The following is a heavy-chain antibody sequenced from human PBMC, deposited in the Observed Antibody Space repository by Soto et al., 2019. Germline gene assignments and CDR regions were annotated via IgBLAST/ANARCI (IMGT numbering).Heavy chain of an antibody. CDR1: GFTFSSYG. J-gene: IGHJ4*02. D-gene: IGHD6-13*01. Sequence: PGGSLRLSCAASGFTFSSYGMHWVRQAPGKGLEWVAVISYDGSNKYYADSVKGRFTISRDNSKNTLNLQVNSLRAEDTAVYYCAKLDRIAVTGSLDYWGQGTLVTVSS. V-gene: IGHV3-30*18. CDR2: ISYDGSNK. CDR3: AKLDRIAVTGSLDY.